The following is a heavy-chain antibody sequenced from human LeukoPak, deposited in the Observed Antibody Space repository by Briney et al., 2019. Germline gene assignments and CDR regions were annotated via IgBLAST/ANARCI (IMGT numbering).Heavy chain of an antibody. D-gene: IGHD6-13*01. CDR1: GGSFSGYY. V-gene: IGHV4-34*01. CDR3: ARELSSSWYDNWFDP. CDR2: INHSGST. J-gene: IGHJ5*02. Sequence: SETLSLTCAVYGGSFSGYYWSWIRQPPGKGLEWIGEINHSGSTNYNPSLKSRVTISVDTSKNQFSLKLSSVTAADTAVYYCARELSSSWYDNWFDPGGQGTLVTVSS.